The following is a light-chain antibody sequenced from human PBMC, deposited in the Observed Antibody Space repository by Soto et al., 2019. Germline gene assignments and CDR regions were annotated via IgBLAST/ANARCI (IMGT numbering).Light chain of an antibody. CDR3: SSFATTDTPMV. J-gene: IGLJ2*01. CDR2: DVS. Sequence: QSALTQPASVSGSPGQSITISCTGTSSDVGGYSHVSWYQQHPGEAPKLMIYDVSSRPSGVSNRFSGSKAADTASLTISGLQAEDEADDYCSSFATTDTPMVFGGGTKLTVL. CDR1: SSDVGGYSH. V-gene: IGLV2-14*03.